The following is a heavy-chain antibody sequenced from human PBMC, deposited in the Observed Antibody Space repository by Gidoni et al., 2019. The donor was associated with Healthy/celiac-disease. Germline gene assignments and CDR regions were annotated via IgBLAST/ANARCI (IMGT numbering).Heavy chain of an antibody. CDR3: ARDEAGWGPNYGDYVRGMDV. J-gene: IGHJ6*02. D-gene: IGHD4-17*01. Sequence: QVQLQESGPGLVKPSGTLSLTCAVSGGSISSSNWWSWVRQPPGTGLEWIGEIYHSGSTNYNPSLKSRVTISVDKSKNQFSLKLSSVTAADTAVYYCARDEAGWGPNYGDYVRGMDVWGQGTTVTVSS. CDR2: IYHSGST. V-gene: IGHV4-4*02. CDR1: GGSISSSNW.